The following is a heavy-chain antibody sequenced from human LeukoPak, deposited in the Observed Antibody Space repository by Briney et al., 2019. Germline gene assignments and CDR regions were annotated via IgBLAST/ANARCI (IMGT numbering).Heavy chain of an antibody. CDR2: NSDGSST. CDR1: GFTFSSYW. D-gene: IGHD2-2*01. V-gene: IGHV3-74*01. Sequence: GGSLRLSCAASGFTFSSYWMHWVRQAPGKGLVWVSRNSDGSSTSFADSVKGRFTISRDNAKNTLDLQMNSLRAEDTAVYYCARGVGYCSSTSCYWWFDPWSQGTLVTVSS. J-gene: IGHJ5*02. CDR3: ARGVGYCSSTSCYWWFDP.